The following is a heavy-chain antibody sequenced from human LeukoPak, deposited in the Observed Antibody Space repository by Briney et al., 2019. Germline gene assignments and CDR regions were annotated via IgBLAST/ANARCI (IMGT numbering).Heavy chain of an antibody. CDR1: GGTFSSHA. J-gene: IGHJ6*02. CDR3: ARGPLGYCSSTSCSYYYYYGMDV. D-gene: IGHD2-2*01. CDR2: IIPIFGTA. Sequence: ASVKVSCKASGGTFSSHAISWVRQAPGQGLEWMGGIIPIFGTANHAQKFQGRVTITADESTSTAYMELSSLRSEDTAVYYCARGPLGYCSSTSCSYYYYYGMDVWGQGTTVTVSS. V-gene: IGHV1-69*13.